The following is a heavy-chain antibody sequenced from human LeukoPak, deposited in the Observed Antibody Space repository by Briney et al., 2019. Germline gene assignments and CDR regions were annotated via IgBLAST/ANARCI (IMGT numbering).Heavy chain of an antibody. V-gene: IGHV3-74*01. CDR3: ARGASSGYRIDY. D-gene: IGHD5-18*01. J-gene: IGHJ4*02. CDR1: GFTFNNYW. Sequence: GGSLRLSCAASGFTFNNYWMHWVRQAPGKGLVWVSRISKDGSATNYADSVKGRFTISRDNAKNTLYLQMNSLTAEDTALYYCARGASSGYRIDYWGQGTLVTVSS. CDR2: ISKDGSAT.